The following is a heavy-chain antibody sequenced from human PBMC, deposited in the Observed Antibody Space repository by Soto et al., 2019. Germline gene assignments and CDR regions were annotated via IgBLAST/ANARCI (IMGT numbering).Heavy chain of an antibody. Sequence: GASVKVSCKASGGTFSSYAISWVRQAPGQGLEWMGGIIPIFGTANYAQKFQGRVTITADKSTSTAYMELSSLRSEDTAVYYCARGGSYSLLGAFDIWGQGTMVTVSS. J-gene: IGHJ3*02. V-gene: IGHV1-69*06. D-gene: IGHD1-26*01. CDR1: GGTFSSYA. CDR3: ARGGSYSLLGAFDI. CDR2: IIPIFGTA.